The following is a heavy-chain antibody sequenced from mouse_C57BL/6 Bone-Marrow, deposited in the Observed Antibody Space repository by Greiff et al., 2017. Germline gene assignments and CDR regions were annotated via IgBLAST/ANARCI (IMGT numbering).Heavy chain of an antibody. CDR2: IYPSDSET. CDR1: GYTFTSYW. J-gene: IGHJ2*01. Sequence: QVQLQQPGAELVRPGSSVKLSCKASGYTFTSYWMDWVKQRPGQGLAWIGNIYPSDSETHYNQKFKDKATLTVDKSSSTAYMQLSSLTSEDSAVYYCADYYGGYWGQGTTLTVSS. V-gene: IGHV1-61*01. CDR3: ADYYGGY.